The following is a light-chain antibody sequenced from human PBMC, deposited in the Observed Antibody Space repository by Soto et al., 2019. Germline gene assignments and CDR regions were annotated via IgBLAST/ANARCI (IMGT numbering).Light chain of an antibody. CDR1: QSVSSY. CDR2: DAS. J-gene: IGKJ1*01. Sequence: EIVLTQSQATLSLSPGERATLSCRASQSVSSYLAWYQQKPGQAPRLLIYDASNRATGIPSRFSGSGSGTDFTLTISSLEPADFAVYCCQQRSNLPSATWTFGQGTKVEIK. V-gene: IGKV3-11*01. CDR3: QQRSNLPSATWT.